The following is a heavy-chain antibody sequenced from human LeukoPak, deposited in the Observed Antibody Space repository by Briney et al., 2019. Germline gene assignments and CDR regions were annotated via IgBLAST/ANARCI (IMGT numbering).Heavy chain of an antibody. CDR1: GFTFSSYG. Sequence: GRSLRLSCAASGFTFSSYGMRWVRQAPGKGLEWVAVIWYDGSNKYYADSVKGRFTISRDNSKNTLYLQMNSLRAEDTAVYYCAKQGSAAGHYYYYMDVWGKGTTVTVSS. CDR3: AKQGSAAGHYYYYMDV. CDR2: IWYDGSNK. D-gene: IGHD3-10*01. J-gene: IGHJ6*03. V-gene: IGHV3-33*06.